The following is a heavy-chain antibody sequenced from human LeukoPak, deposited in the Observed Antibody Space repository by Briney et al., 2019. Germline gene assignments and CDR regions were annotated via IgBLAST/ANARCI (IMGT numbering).Heavy chain of an antibody. CDR3: ARGHYYSDITFPLHY. V-gene: IGHV1-2*02. Sequence: GASVNVSCKTAGYTFTGYYIHWVQQAPGQGLEWMGWINPSTGVTNYAQKFQGRVTMTRDTSTTTAYMELSRLRSDDTAVYFCARGHYYSDITFPLHYWGQGTQVTVSS. D-gene: IGHD3-22*01. J-gene: IGHJ4*02. CDR1: GYTFTGYY. CDR2: INPSTGVT.